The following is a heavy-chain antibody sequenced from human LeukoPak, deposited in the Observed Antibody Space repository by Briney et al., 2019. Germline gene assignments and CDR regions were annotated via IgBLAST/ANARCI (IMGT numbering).Heavy chain of an antibody. Sequence: SETLSLTCAVYGGSFSGYYWSWIRQPPGKGLEWIGEINHSGSTNYNPSLKSRVTISVDTSKNQFSLKLSSVTAADTAVYYCARSPAYNWNYLVDYWGQGTLVTVSS. V-gene: IGHV4-34*01. CDR2: INHSGST. J-gene: IGHJ4*02. CDR3: ARSPAYNWNYLVDY. CDR1: GGSFSGYY. D-gene: IGHD1-7*01.